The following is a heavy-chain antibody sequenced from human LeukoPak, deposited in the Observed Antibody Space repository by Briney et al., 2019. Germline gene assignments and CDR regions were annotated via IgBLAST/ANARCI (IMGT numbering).Heavy chain of an antibody. Sequence: ASVKVSCKASGGTFRSYAISWVRQAPGQGLEWMGGINPIFGTANYAQKFQGRVTITADESTSTAYMELSSLRSEDTAVYYCATWEWELLRNWFDPWGQGTLVTVSS. CDR2: INPIFGTA. V-gene: IGHV1-69*13. J-gene: IGHJ5*02. CDR3: ATWEWELLRNWFDP. CDR1: GGTFRSYA. D-gene: IGHD1-26*01.